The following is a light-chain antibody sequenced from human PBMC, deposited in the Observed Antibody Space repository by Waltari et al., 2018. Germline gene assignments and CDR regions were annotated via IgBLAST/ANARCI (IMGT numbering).Light chain of an antibody. CDR2: RNN. CDR3: AAWDDSPHVV. V-gene: IGLV1-47*01. CDR1: SSNIGSNY. J-gene: IGLJ2*01. Sequence: QSVLTQPPSASGTPGQRVTISCSGSSSNIGSNYVYWYQQLPGTAPKLLIYRNNQRPSGFPDRFAGSKSGTSASLAISGLRSEDEADYYCAAWDDSPHVVFGGGTKLTVL.